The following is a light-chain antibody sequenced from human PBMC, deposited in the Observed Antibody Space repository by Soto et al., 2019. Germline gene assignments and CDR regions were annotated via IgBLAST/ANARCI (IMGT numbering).Light chain of an antibody. CDR1: QSVSSN. Sequence: EIVMTQSPATLSVSPGERATLSCRASQSVSSNLAWYQQKPGQAPRLLIYGASTRATGIPARFSGSGSGTEFSLTINSLQSEDFAVYYCQQYNSWPPYTFGQGTKVDIK. V-gene: IGKV3D-15*01. CDR3: QQYNSWPPYT. J-gene: IGKJ2*01. CDR2: GAS.